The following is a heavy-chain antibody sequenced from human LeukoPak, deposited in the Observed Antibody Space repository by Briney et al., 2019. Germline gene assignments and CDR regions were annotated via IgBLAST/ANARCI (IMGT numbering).Heavy chain of an antibody. Sequence: ASVKVSCKASGGTFSSYAISWVRQAPGQGLEWMGRIIPILGIANYSQKFQGRVTITADKSTSTAYMELSSLRSEDTAVYYCARETSSGGGVIDYWGQGTLVTVSS. V-gene: IGHV1-69*04. CDR3: ARETSSGGGVIDY. J-gene: IGHJ4*02. CDR2: IIPILGIA. D-gene: IGHD6-19*01. CDR1: GGTFSSYA.